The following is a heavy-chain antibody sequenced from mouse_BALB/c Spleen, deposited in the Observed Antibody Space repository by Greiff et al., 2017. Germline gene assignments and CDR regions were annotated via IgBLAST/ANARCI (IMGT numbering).Heavy chain of an antibody. J-gene: IGHJ3*01. D-gene: IGHD4-1*01. CDR1: GYSITSDYA. Sequence: DVQLQESGPGLVKPSQSLSLTCTVTGYSITSDYAWNWIRQFPGNKLEWMGYISYSGSTSYNPSLKSRISITRDTSKNQFFLQLNSVTTEDTATYYCARQSGTGFAYWGEGTLVTVSA. V-gene: IGHV3-2*02. CDR2: ISYSGST. CDR3: ARQSGTGFAY.